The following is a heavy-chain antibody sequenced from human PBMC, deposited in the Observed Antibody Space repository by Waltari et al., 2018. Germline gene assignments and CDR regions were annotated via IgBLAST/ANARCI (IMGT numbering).Heavy chain of an antibody. J-gene: IGHJ4*02. Sequence: EVHLVQSGGGLVQPGRSLRFSCTSSGFTFADYAMTWYSQAPRKGRDWVCFIRTKLYGAPTDYAAYVEGRFTSSRDDSKCIAYLHLNVLKTEDTGVYYCARVLESSGFNFDSWGQGTLVTVSS. D-gene: IGHD6-19*01. CDR3: ARVLESSGFNFDS. CDR1: GFTFADYA. V-gene: IGHV3-49*03. CDR2: IRTKLYGAPT.